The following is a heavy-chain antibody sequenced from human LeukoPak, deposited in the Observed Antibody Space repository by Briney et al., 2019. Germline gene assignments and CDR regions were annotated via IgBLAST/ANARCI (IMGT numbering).Heavy chain of an antibody. CDR3: ARDLLPAAIEDAFDI. J-gene: IGHJ3*02. D-gene: IGHD2-2*01. Sequence: SVKVSCKASGGTFSSYAISWVRQAPGQGLEWMGGIIPIFGTANYAQKFQGRVTITTDESTSTAYMELSSLRSDDTAVYYCARDLLPAAIEDAFDIWGQGTMVTVSS. CDR2: IIPIFGTA. V-gene: IGHV1-69*05. CDR1: GGTFSSYA.